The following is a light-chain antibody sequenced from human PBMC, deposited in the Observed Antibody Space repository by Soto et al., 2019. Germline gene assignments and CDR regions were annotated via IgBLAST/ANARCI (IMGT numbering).Light chain of an antibody. V-gene: IGLV2-14*01. J-gene: IGLJ3*02. CDR2: EVS. CDR3: SPYTSSSTVV. Sequence: QSALTQPASVSGSPGQSITISCTGSSSDVGGYNYVSWYQHHPGKAPKVMIYEVSNRPSGVSNRFSGSKSDNTASLTISGLQSEDEADYYCSPYTSSSTVVFGGGTKLTVL. CDR1: SSDVGGYNY.